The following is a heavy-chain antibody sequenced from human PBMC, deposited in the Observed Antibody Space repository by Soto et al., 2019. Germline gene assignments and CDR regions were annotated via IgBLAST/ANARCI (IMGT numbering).Heavy chain of an antibody. Sequence: EVQLVESGGGLVQPGGSLRLSCAASGFTVSSNYMSWVRQAPGKGLEWVSVIYSGGSTYYADSVKGRFTTSRHNSKNTLYAQMNSRRAEYTAVYYCASAVGNGCFDPRGQGTLVTVSS. V-gene: IGHV3-53*04. CDR3: ASAVGNGCFDP. CDR2: IYSGGST. CDR1: GFTVSSNY. J-gene: IGHJ5*02. D-gene: IGHD4-4*01.